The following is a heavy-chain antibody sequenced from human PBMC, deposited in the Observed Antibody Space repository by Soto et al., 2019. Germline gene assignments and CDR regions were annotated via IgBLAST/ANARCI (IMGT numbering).Heavy chain of an antibody. CDR3: ARVVVVVITKSYYYYYGMDV. J-gene: IGHJ6*02. CDR2: IYYSGSA. V-gene: IGHV4-31*03. D-gene: IGHD3-22*01. Sequence: SETLSLTCTVSGGSISSGGYYWSWIRQHPGKGLEWIGYIYYSGSAYYNPSLKSRVTISVDTSKNQFSLKLSSVTAADTAVYYCARVVVVVITKSYYYYYGMDVWGQGTTVTVSS. CDR1: GGSISSGGYY.